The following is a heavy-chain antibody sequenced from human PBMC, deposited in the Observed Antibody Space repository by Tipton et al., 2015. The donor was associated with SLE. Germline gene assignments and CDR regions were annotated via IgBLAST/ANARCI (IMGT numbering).Heavy chain of an antibody. J-gene: IGHJ1*01. D-gene: IGHD3-10*02. CDR2: INHSGST. Sequence: TLSLTCTVSGFSISSGYYWNWIRQPPGKGLEWIGEINHSGSTNYNPSLKSRVTISVDTSKNQFSPKLSSVTAADTAVYYCARTGFYYVPYFQHWGQGTLVTVSS. CDR1: GFSISSGYY. V-gene: IGHV4-34*01. CDR3: ARTGFYYVPYFQH.